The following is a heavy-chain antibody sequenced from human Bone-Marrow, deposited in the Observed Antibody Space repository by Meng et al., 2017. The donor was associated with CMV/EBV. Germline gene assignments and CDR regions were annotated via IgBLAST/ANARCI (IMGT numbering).Heavy chain of an antibody. V-gene: IGHV3-30*02. CDR2: IRYDGSNK. CDR3: ARDLLIVGAAGLGY. Sequence: GESLKISCAASGFTFSSYGMHWVRQAPGKGLEWVAFIRYDGSNKYYADSVKGRFTISRDNSKNTLYLQMNSLRAEDTAVYYCARDLLIVGAAGLGYWVQGTLVTVSS. J-gene: IGHJ4*02. D-gene: IGHD1-26*01. CDR1: GFTFSSYG.